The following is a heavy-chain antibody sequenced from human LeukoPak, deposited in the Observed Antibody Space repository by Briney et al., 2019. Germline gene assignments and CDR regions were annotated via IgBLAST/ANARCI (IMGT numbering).Heavy chain of an antibody. J-gene: IGHJ3*02. D-gene: IGHD3-22*01. V-gene: IGHV1-2*02. CDR3: ARDHNYYDSSGYYPI. Sequence: ASVKVSRKASGYTFTGYYMHWVRQAPGQGLEWMGWINPNSGGTNYAQKFQGRVTMTRDTSISTAYMELSRLRSDDTAVYYCARDHNYYDSSGYYPIWGQGTMVTVSS. CDR2: INPNSGGT. CDR1: GYTFTGYY.